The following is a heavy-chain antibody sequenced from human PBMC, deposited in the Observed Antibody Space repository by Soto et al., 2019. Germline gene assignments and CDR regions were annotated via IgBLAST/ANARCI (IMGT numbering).Heavy chain of an antibody. Sequence: GGSLRLSCAASGFSISDCSMNWVRRAPGKGLEWISYISTNNDAIYYADSVKGRFTISRDNAKNSLYLQMNSLRDEDTAVYYCARSAAMAYYYGMDVWGQGTTVTVSS. CDR3: ARSAAMAYYYGMDV. CDR1: GFSISDCS. V-gene: IGHV3-48*02. CDR2: ISTNNDAI. D-gene: IGHD5-18*01. J-gene: IGHJ6*02.